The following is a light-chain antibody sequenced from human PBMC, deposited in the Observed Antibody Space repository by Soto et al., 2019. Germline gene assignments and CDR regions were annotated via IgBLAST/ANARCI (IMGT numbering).Light chain of an antibody. J-gene: IGKJ4*01. CDR3: QQYGSSPFT. CDR1: QSVTTSY. V-gene: IGKV3-20*01. CDR2: GAS. Sequence: EIVLTQSPGTLSLSPGERATLSCRASQSVTTSYLAWYQHKPGQAPRLLIYGASRRATGIPDRFSGGGSGKDFTLTISRLEPEDFAVYYCQQYGSSPFTFGGGTKV.